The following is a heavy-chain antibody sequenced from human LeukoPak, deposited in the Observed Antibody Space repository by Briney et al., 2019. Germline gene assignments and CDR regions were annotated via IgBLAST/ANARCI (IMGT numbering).Heavy chain of an antibody. J-gene: IGHJ4*02. V-gene: IGHV3-74*01. Sequence: PGGSLRLSCAASGFTFSSYWMHWVRQAPGKGLVWVSRINTDGSSTSYADSVKVRFTISRDNAKNTLYLQMNSLRAEDTAVYYCARIPNSSSWPFDYWGQGTLVTVSS. D-gene: IGHD6-13*01. CDR1: GFTFSSYW. CDR2: INTDGSST. CDR3: ARIPNSSSWPFDY.